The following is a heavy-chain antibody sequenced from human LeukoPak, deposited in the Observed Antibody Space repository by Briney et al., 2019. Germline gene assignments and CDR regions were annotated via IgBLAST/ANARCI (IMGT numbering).Heavy chain of an antibody. CDR3: ATPYSGGYQGLDI. CDR1: GGSISSNKYY. D-gene: IGHD1-26*01. V-gene: IGHV4-39*05. CDR2: IYYSGST. J-gene: IGHJ3*02. Sequence: NPSETPSLTCTVSGGSISSNKYYWGWIRQPPGKGLEWIGSIYYSGSTYYNPTLKSRVTIFVDTSKNQFSLKLSSVTAADTAVYYCATPYSGGYQGLDIWGQGTMVTVSS.